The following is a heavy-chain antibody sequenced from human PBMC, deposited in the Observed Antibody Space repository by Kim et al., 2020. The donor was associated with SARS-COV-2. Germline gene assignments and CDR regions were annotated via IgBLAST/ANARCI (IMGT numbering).Heavy chain of an antibody. CDR2: IYSGGSST. D-gene: IGHD6-13*01. J-gene: IGHJ4*02. CDR3: AKRAAAGGKYFDY. Sequence: GGSLRLSCAASGFTFSSYAMSWVRQAPGKGLEWVSVIYSGGSSTYYADSVKGRFTISRDNSKNTLYLQMNSLRAEDTAVYYCAKRAAAGGKYFDYWGQGTLVTVSS. CDR1: GFTFSSYA. V-gene: IGHV3-23*03.